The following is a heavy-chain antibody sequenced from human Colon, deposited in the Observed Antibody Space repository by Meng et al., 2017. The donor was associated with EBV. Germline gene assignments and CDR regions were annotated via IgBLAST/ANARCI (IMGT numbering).Heavy chain of an antibody. V-gene: IGHV4-30-4*01. CDR1: GGSISSGDYY. Sequence: VRLPESGPGLVKPSQTLSLTCTFSGGSISSGDYYWSWIRQPPGKGLEWIGYIYYSGSTYYNPSLKSRVTISVDTSKNQFSLKLSSVTAADTAVYYCARDRGGLGAFDYWGQGTLVTVSS. J-gene: IGHJ4*02. CDR3: ARDRGGLGAFDY. D-gene: IGHD5-12*01. CDR2: IYYSGST.